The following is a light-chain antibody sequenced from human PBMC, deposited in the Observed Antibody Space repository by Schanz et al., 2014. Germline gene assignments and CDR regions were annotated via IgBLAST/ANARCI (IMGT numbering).Light chain of an antibody. CDR1: QSISSW. CDR2: DAS. J-gene: IGKJ3*01. Sequence: DIQMTQSPSSLSASVGDRVTITCRASQSISSWLAWYQQKPGKAPKLLIYDASNLETGVPSRFSGSGSGTDFTFTISSLQPEDIATYYCQQYDNLPVTFGPGTKVDIK. V-gene: IGKV1-33*01. CDR3: QQYDNLPVT.